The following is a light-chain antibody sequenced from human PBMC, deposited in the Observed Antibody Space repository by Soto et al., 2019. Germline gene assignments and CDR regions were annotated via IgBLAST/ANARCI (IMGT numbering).Light chain of an antibody. V-gene: IGKV3-11*01. Sequence: LLTQSPATLSLSPGERVTLSCRASQSISSYLAWYQQKPGQAPRLLIYDASNRATGIPARFSGSGSGTDFTLTISSLQSDDFATYYCQQYNSYWTFGQGTKVDIK. CDR3: QQYNSYWT. CDR1: QSISSY. CDR2: DAS. J-gene: IGKJ1*01.